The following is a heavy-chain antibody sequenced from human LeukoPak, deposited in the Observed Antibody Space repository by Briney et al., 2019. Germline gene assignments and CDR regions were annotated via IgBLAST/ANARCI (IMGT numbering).Heavy chain of an antibody. CDR2: ITGSGGTP. D-gene: IGHD5-12*01. CDR1: GFTFSSYG. J-gene: IGHJ4*02. CDR3: AKDRAVATIGGVDY. V-gene: IGHV3-23*01. Sequence: GGSLRLSCAASGFTFSSYGMSWVRQAPGKGLEWVSAITGSGGTPEYADSVKGQFTISRDNSKNTLYMQMNSLRAGDTAVYYCAKDRAVATIGGVDYWGQGTLVTVSS.